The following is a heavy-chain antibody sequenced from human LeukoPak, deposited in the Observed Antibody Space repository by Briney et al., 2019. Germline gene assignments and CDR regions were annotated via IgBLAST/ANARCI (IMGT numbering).Heavy chain of an antibody. D-gene: IGHD2-15*01. CDR2: IGYDGSKK. V-gene: IGHV3-30*02. CDR1: GFTFSSYG. Sequence: GGSLRLSCAASGFTFSSYGMHWVRQAPGEELEWVAYIGYDGSKKYYSDSVKGRFTISRDNSKNTVHLQMNSLRAADTALYFCARDLGGIYYIAYWGQGTLVTVSS. J-gene: IGHJ4*02. CDR3: ARDLGGIYYIAY.